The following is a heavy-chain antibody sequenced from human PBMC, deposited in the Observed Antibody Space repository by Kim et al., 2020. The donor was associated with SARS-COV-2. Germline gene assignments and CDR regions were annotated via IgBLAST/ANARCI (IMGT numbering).Heavy chain of an antibody. CDR3: ARRGGIGNNYNY. J-gene: IGHJ4*02. CDR1: GDSISSRSYY. Sequence: SETLSLTCTVSGDSISSRSYYWAWFRQPLGKGLEWIATIYYTGATYYNPSLQSRVTISVDTSKNQFSLNLRSVTATDTAVYYCARRGGIGNNYNYWGQGTLVTVSS. CDR2: IYYTGAT. D-gene: IGHD1-26*01. V-gene: IGHV4-39*01.